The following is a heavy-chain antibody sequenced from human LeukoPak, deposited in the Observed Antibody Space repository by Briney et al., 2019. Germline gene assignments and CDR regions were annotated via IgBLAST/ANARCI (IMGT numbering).Heavy chain of an antibody. D-gene: IGHD6-6*01. CDR3: ARASRSTSSEC. J-gene: IGHJ4*02. Sequence: PGGSLRLSCAASGFTFSDYYMSWFRQAPGKGLEWVAITNQDGRVRFYVDSVKGRFTISRDNANNSLYLYMNSLRVEDTAVYFCARASRSTSSECWGQGILVTVSS. CDR1: GFTFSDYY. CDR2: TNQDGRVR. V-gene: IGHV3-7*01.